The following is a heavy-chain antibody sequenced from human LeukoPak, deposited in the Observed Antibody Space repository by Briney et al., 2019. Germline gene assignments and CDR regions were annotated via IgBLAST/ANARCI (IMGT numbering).Heavy chain of an antibody. CDR1: GYTFTGYY. D-gene: IGHD3-22*01. V-gene: IGHV1-2*06. CDR2: INPNSGGT. J-gene: IGHJ3*02. Sequence: ASVKVSCKASGYTFTGYYMHWVRQAPGQGLEWMGRINPNSGGTNCAQKFQGRVTMTRDTSISTAYMELSRLRSDDTAVYYCARDPVYDSSGYLDDAFDIWGQGTMVTVSS. CDR3: ARDPVYDSSGYLDDAFDI.